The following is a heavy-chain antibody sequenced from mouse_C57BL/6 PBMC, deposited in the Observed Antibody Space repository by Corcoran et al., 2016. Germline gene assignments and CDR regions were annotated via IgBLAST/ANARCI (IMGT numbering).Heavy chain of an antibody. J-gene: IGHJ4*01. D-gene: IGHD1-1*01. CDR3: ARGVSSTTVWGDY. Sequence: QIQLVQSGPELKKPGETVKISCKASGYTFTTYGMSWVKQAPGKGLKWMGWINTYSGVPTYADDFKGRFAFSLETSANTAYLQINNLKNEDTATYFCARGVSSTTVWGDYWGQGTSVTVSS. V-gene: IGHV9-3*01. CDR1: GYTFTTYG. CDR2: INTYSGVP.